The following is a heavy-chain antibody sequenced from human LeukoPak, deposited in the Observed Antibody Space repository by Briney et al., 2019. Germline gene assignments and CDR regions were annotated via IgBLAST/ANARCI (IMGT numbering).Heavy chain of an antibody. Sequence: ASVKVSCKASGYTFSSYTMNWVRQAPGQGREWMGWINTNTGNPTYAQDYTGRFVFSLDTSVSTTYLQISRLKAEDTAVYYCASGPSYSGSNEYFDSWGQGTLVTVSS. J-gene: IGHJ4*02. D-gene: IGHD1-26*01. CDR3: ASGPSYSGSNEYFDS. CDR2: INTNTGNP. CDR1: GYTFSSYT. V-gene: IGHV7-4-1*02.